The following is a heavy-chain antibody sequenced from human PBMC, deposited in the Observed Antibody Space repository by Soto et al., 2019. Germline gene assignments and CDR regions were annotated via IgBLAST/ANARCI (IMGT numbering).Heavy chain of an antibody. CDR1: GGSISSYY. V-gene: IGHV4-59*01. CDR2: IYYSVST. CDR3: ARIDSSGYYDFDY. Sequence: SETLSLTCTVSGGSISSYYWSWIRQPPGKGLEWIGYIYYSVSTNYNPSLKSRVTISVDTSKNQFSLKLSSVTAADTAMYYCARIDSSGYYDFDYWGQGTLVTGSS. J-gene: IGHJ4*02. D-gene: IGHD3-22*01.